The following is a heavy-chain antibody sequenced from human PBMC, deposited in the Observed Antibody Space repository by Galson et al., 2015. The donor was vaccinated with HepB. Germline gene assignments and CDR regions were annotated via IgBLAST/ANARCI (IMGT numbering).Heavy chain of an antibody. CDR1: GDTLTKLS. D-gene: IGHD1-26*01. V-gene: IGHV1-24*01. CDR2: FDPEDGET. J-gene: IGHJ3*02. Sequence: SVKVSCKVSGDTLTKLSMHWVRQAPGKGLEWMGGFDPEDGETISAQKFQGRVTMTEDTPTGTAYMELSCLRSEDTAVYYCVTGGIYLHDSFEIWGQGTMVTVSS. CDR3: VTGGIYLHDSFEI.